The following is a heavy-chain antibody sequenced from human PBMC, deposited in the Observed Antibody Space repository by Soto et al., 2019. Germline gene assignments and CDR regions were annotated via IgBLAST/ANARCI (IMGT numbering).Heavy chain of an antibody. CDR3: SRLAIFGVVINGWFDP. CDR2: ISAYNGNT. J-gene: IGHJ5*02. CDR1: GYTFNSKG. Sequence: GASVKVSCKDSGYTFNSKGIRWVRQANGKGLEWMGWISAYNGNTNYAQKLQGRVTITTDTSTSTAYMELRSLRSDDTAVYYCSRLAIFGVVINGWFDPWGQRTLVTVSS. D-gene: IGHD3-3*01. V-gene: IGHV1-18*01.